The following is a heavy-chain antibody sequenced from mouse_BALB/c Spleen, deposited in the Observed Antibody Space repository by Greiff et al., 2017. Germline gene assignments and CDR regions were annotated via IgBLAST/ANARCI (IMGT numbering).Heavy chain of an antibody. CDR1: GYSITSGYY. CDR2: ISYDGSN. V-gene: IGHV3-6*02. CDR3: SMITTSAY. J-gene: IGHJ3*01. D-gene: IGHD2-4*01. Sequence: VQLQQSGPGLVKPSQSLSLTCSVTGYSITSGYYWNWIRQFPGNKLEWMGYISYDGSNNYNPSLKNRISITRDTSKNQFFLKLNSVTTEDTATYYCSMITTSAYWGQGTLVTVSA.